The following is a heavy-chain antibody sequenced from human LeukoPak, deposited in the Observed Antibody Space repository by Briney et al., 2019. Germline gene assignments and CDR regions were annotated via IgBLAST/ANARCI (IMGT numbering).Heavy chain of an antibody. CDR2: IIPIFGTA. J-gene: IGHJ4*02. V-gene: IGHV1-69*13. D-gene: IGHD4-23*01. CDR1: GGTFSSYA. CDR3: ARGPDYGGNSVGLAY. Sequence: SVQVSCKASGGTFSSYAISWVRQAPGQGLEWMGGIIPIFGTANYAQKFQGRVTITADESTSTAYMELSSLRSEDTAVYYCARGPDYGGNSVGLAYWGQGTLVTVSS.